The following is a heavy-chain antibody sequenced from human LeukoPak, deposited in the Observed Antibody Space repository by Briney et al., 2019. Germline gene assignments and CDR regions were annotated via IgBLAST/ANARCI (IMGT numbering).Heavy chain of an antibody. CDR1: GFTFRYYL. Sequence: GGSLRLSCAVSGFTFRYYLKSCVRPAPGKGLEWVANLNEDGNKKYYADSVKGRFTSCRDNAQNSLSLQMNNLRLEGTAVYYCARIDSRRTFDIWGQGTMVTASS. D-gene: IGHD1-14*01. CDR2: LNEDGNKK. CDR3: ARIDSRRTFDI. J-gene: IGHJ3*02. V-gene: IGHV3-7*01.